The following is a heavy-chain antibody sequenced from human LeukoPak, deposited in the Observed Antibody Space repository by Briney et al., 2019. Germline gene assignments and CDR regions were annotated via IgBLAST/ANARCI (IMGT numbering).Heavy chain of an antibody. Sequence: GGSLRLSCAASGFTFSSYPMHWARQAPGKGLEWVAVISYDVRNKYHADSVKGRFTISRDNPKNTLYLEMNSLREEDTAVYYCARAVTTGHWYFDLWGRGTLVTVS. J-gene: IGHJ2*01. CDR1: GFTFSSYP. CDR2: ISYDVRNK. CDR3: ARAVTTGHWYFDL. V-gene: IGHV3-30*04. D-gene: IGHD4-17*01.